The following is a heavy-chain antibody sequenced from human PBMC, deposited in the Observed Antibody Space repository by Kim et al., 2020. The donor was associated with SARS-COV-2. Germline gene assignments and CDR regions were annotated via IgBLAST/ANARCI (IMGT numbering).Heavy chain of an antibody. V-gene: IGHV4-38-2*02. CDR3: ARDPNY. Sequence: SETLSLTCTVSGYSISSGYYWGWIRQPPGKGLEWIGSIYHSGSTYYNPSLKSRVTISVDTSKNQFSLKLSSVTAAATAAYYCARDPNYWGQGTLVTVSS. J-gene: IGHJ4*02. CDR2: IYHSGST. CDR1: GYSISSGYY.